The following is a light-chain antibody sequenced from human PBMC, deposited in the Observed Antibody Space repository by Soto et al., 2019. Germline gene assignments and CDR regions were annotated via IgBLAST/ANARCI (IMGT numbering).Light chain of an antibody. CDR3: QQSYSTPIT. CDR1: QSVRTS. Sequence: EVVLTQSPATLSLSPGERATLSCRASQSVRTSLAWYQHKPGQAPRLVIYDASLRANGVPARFGGSGSGTDFTLTINSLQPEDFATYYCQQSYSTPITFGQGKRLEIK. J-gene: IGKJ5*01. V-gene: IGKV3-11*01. CDR2: DAS.